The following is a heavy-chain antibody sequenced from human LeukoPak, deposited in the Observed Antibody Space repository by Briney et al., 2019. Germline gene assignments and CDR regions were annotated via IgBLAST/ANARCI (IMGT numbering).Heavy chain of an antibody. CDR3: ARDLNRPAVAGTS. Sequence: GGSLRLSCAASGFTFSNAWMSWVRQAPGKGLEWVSYISSSGSTIYYADSVKGRFTISRDNAKNSLYMQMNSLRAEDTAVYYCARDLNRPAVAGTSWGKGTLVTVSS. D-gene: IGHD6-19*01. J-gene: IGHJ4*02. CDR1: GFTFSNAW. CDR2: ISSSGSTI. V-gene: IGHV3-11*04.